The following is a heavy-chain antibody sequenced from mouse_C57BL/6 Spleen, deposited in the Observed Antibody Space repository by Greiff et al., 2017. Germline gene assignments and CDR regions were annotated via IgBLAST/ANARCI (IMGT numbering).Heavy chain of an antibody. D-gene: IGHD2-1*01. J-gene: IGHJ4*01. Sequence: QVQLQQPGAELVRPGSSVKLSCKASGYTFTSYWMHWVKQRPIQGLEWIGNIDPSDSETHYNQKFKDKATLTVDKSSSTAYMQLSSLTSEDSAVXYCARVYGKGSMDYSGQGTSVTVSS. V-gene: IGHV1-52*01. CDR3: ARVYGKGSMDY. CDR2: IDPSDSET. CDR1: GYTFTSYW.